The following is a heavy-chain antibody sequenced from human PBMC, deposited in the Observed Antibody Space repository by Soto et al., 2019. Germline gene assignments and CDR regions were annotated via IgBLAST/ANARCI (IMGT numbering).Heavy chain of an antibody. J-gene: IGHJ4*02. CDR1: GGSISSGGDY. CDR3: ARETCSSSSGYWYYFDY. V-gene: IGHV4-31*03. CDR2: IYSSGST. D-gene: IGHD2-2*01. Sequence: QVQLQESGPGLVKPSQTLSLTCTVSGGSISSGGDYWSWIRQHPGKGLEWIGFIYSSGSTYYNPSLKSRITISVYTSKNQFSLKLSSVTAADTAVYYCARETCSSSSGYWYYFDYWGQGTLVTVSS.